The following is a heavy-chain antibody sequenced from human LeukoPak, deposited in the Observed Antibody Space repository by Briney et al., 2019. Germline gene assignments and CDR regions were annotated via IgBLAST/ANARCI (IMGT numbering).Heavy chain of an antibody. J-gene: IGHJ4*02. CDR2: IYISGST. Sequence: PSETLSLTCTVSGGSISSYYWSWIRQPAGKGLECIGRIYISGSTNYNPSLKSRVTMSVDTSKNQFSLKLSSVTAEDTAVYYCARGRKYTSGYRVTELGSGYSDYWGQGTLVTVSS. CDR1: GGSISSYY. CDR3: ARGRKYTSGYRVTELGSGYSDY. V-gene: IGHV4-4*07. D-gene: IGHD5-18*01.